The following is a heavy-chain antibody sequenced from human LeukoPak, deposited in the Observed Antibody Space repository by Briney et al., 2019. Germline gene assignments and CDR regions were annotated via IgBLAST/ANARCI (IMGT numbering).Heavy chain of an antibody. V-gene: IGHV4-34*01. J-gene: IGHJ4*02. CDR3: ARGRLTYYYDSSGYYYAPFDY. D-gene: IGHD3-22*01. Sequence: PSETLSLTCAVYGGSFSGYYWSWIRQPPGKGLEWIGEINHSGSTNYNPSLKSRVTISVDTSKNQFSLKLSSVTAADTAVYYCARGRLTYYYDSSGYYYAPFDYWGQGTLVTVSS. CDR1: GGSFSGYY. CDR2: INHSGST.